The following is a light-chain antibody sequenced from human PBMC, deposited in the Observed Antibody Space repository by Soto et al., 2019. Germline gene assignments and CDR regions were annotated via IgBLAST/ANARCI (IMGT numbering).Light chain of an antibody. CDR1: QSVSSS. V-gene: IGKV3-11*01. Sequence: EIVLTQSPGTLSLSPGETDTLSCRASQSVSSSVAWYQHKPGQSPRLVVYSGYKRSPGIPARFSGSGSGTDFTLTISSLESDDFAIYYCQQRYSWLRVFGPGTKVDIK. J-gene: IGKJ1*01. CDR2: SGY. CDR3: QQRYSWLRV.